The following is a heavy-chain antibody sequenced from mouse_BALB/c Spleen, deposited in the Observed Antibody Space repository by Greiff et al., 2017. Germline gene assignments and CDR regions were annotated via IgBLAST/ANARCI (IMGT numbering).Heavy chain of an antibody. D-gene: IGHD1-1*01. CDR3: ARRGDYYYGSSYDYWYFDV. CDR1: GFTFSSYA. J-gene: IGHJ1*01. V-gene: IGHV5-6-5*01. Sequence: EVQLVESGGGLVKPGGSLKLSCAASGFTFSSYAMSWVRQTPEKRLEWVASISSGGSTYYPDSVKGRFTISRDNARNILYLQMSSLRSEDTAMYYCARRGDYYYGSSYDYWYFDVWGAGTRSPSPQ. CDR2: ISSGGST.